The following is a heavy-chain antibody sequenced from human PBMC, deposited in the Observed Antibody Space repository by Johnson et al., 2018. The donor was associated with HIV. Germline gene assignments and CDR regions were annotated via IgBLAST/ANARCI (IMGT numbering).Heavy chain of an antibody. CDR2: ISGSGGST. V-gene: IGHV3-23*04. CDR3: ARDDLGNPFSSYDAFDI. D-gene: IGHD6-13*01. CDR1: GFTFSSYA. Sequence: MQLVESGGGLVQPGGSLRLSCAASGFTFSSYAMSWVRQAPGKGLEWVSAISGSGGSTYYADSVKGRFTISRDNSKNTLYLQMNSLRAEDTAVYYCARDDLGNPFSSYDAFDIWGQGTMVTVSS. J-gene: IGHJ3*02.